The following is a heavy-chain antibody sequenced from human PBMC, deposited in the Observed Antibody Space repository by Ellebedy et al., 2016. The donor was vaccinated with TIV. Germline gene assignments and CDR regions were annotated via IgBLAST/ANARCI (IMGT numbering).Heavy chain of an antibody. J-gene: IGHJ5*02. V-gene: IGHV3-15*07. CDR3: TPSRSRRNNWFDP. CDR1: GFTFSNAW. CDR2: IKSKTDGGTT. Sequence: GESLKISCAASGFTFSNAWMNWVRQAPGKGLEWVGRIKSKTDGGTTDYAAPVKGRFTISRDDSKNTLYLQMNSLKTEDTAVYYCTPSRSRRNNWFDPWGQGTLVTVSS.